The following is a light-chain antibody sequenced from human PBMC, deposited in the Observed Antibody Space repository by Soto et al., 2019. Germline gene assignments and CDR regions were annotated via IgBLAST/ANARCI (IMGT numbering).Light chain of an antibody. Sequence: QSVLTQPASVCGSLGQSITISCTGTSSDVGGYNYVSWYQQHPGKAPKLMIYEVSNRPSGVSNRFSGSKSGNTASLTISGLQAEDEADYYCSSYTSSSTPFYVFGTGTKVTVL. J-gene: IGLJ1*01. V-gene: IGLV2-14*01. CDR1: SSDVGGYNY. CDR3: SSYTSSSTPFYV. CDR2: EVS.